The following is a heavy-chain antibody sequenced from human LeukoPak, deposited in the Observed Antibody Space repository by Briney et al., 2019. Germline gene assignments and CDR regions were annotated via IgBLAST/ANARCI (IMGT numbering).Heavy chain of an antibody. J-gene: IGHJ1*01. CDR2: IYTSGST. V-gene: IGHV4-4*07. D-gene: IGHD3-10*01. Sequence: SETLSLTCTVSGGSISSDYWSWIRQPAGKGLEWIGRIYTSGSTNYNPSLKSRVIMSVDTSKNQFSLKLSSVTAADMAVYYCARDQGSGGVYFQHWGQGTLVTVSS. CDR1: GGSISSDY. CDR3: ARDQGSGGVYFQH.